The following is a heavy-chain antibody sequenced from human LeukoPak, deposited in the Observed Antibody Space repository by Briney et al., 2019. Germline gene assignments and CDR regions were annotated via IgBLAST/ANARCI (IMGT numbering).Heavy chain of an antibody. J-gene: IGHJ4*02. CDR2: IYYSGNT. Sequence: SETLSLTCTVSGASIAGSSNYWVWIRQPPGTGLEWVGKIYYSGNTYYNPSLKSRATISVDTSKNQFSLNLASVTAADTAVYYCARVGVFGYCTRDSCHSPLDYWGQGTLVTVSS. V-gene: IGHV4-39*07. D-gene: IGHD2-15*01. CDR3: ARVGVFGYCTRDSCHSPLDY. CDR1: GASIAGSSNY.